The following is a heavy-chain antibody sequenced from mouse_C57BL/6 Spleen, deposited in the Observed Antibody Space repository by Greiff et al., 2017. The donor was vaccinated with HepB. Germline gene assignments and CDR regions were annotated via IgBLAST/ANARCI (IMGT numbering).Heavy chain of an antibody. CDR3: ARSLFITTVVDYAMDY. CDR1: GYTFTSYW. Sequence: QVQLQQSGAELVKPGASVKLSCKASGYTFTSYWMHWVKQRPGQGLEWIGMIHPNSGSTNYNEKFKSKATLTVDKSSSTAYMQLSSLTSEDSAVYYCARSLFITTVVDYAMDYWGQGTSVTVSS. V-gene: IGHV1-64*01. J-gene: IGHJ4*01. D-gene: IGHD1-1*01. CDR2: IHPNSGST.